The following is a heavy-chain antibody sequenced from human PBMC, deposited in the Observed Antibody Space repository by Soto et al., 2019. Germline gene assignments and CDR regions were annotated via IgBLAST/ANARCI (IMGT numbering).Heavy chain of an antibody. CDR2: IIPLFGAT. V-gene: IGHV1-69*13. J-gene: IGHJ4*02. CDR1: GYTFTSYA. D-gene: IGHD1-1*01. CDR3: ARGLDTTVAHSHN. Sequence: AAVKVSCKASGYTFTSYAMHWVRQAPGQRLEWMGDIIPLFGATNYAQTFQGRVTFTADESTTTAYIELRSLRSNDTAVYYCARGLDTTVAHSHNWGQGTLVTVSS.